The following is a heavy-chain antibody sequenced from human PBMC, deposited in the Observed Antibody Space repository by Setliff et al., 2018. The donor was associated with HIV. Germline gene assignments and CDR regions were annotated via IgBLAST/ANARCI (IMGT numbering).Heavy chain of an antibody. CDR3: ARVTRRELGLLQYYFDY. CDR1: GGSISSSHW. CDR2: VYHSGST. Sequence: SETLSLTCAVSGGSISSSHWWSCVRQPPGRGLEWIGEVYHSGSTNYSPSLKSRVTISVDKSKNQFSLKVTSVTTADTALYYCARVTRRELGLLQYYFDYWGQGTLVTVSS. J-gene: IGHJ4*02. V-gene: IGHV4-4*02. D-gene: IGHD1-26*01.